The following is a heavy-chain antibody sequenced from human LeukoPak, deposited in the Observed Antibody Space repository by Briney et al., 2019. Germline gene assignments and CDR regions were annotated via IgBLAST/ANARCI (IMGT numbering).Heavy chain of an antibody. J-gene: IGHJ4*02. Sequence: GASVSVSCKVSVYTLTELLIHWMRQAPGKGLEGMGGFDPENGETIYAQKFQGRVAMTEDTSTDTAYMELSSLRSEDTAVYYCATAVFLAGMVKFDNWGQGTLVTVSS. D-gene: IGHD3-3*01. CDR3: ATAVFLAGMVKFDN. CDR2: FDPENGET. CDR1: VYTLTELL. V-gene: IGHV1-24*01.